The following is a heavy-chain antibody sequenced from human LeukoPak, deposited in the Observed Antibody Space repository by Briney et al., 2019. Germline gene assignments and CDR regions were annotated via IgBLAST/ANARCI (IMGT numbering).Heavy chain of an antibody. V-gene: IGHV4-38-2*01. Sequence: TSETLSLTCAVSGYSISSGYYWGWIRQPPGKGLEWIGSIYHSGSTYYNPSLKSRVTISVDTSKNQFSLKLSSVTAADTAVYYCARGGRCSSTSCYKSWFDPWGQGTLVTVSS. J-gene: IGHJ5*02. CDR3: ARGGRCSSTSCYKSWFDP. CDR2: IYHSGST. CDR1: GYSISSGYY. D-gene: IGHD2-2*02.